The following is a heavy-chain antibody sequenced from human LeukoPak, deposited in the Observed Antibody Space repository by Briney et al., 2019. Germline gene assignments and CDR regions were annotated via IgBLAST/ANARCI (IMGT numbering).Heavy chain of an antibody. J-gene: IGHJ4*02. D-gene: IGHD5-12*01. CDR2: ISGSGGST. CDR1: GFTFSSYA. CDR3: AKHQRGGYDSPSHC. V-gene: IGHV3-23*01. Sequence: PGGSLRLSCAASGFTFSSYAMSWVRQAPGKGLEWVSAISGSGGSTYYADSVKGRSTISRDNSKNTLYLQMNSLRAEDTAVYYCAKHQRGGYDSPSHCWGQGTLVTVSS.